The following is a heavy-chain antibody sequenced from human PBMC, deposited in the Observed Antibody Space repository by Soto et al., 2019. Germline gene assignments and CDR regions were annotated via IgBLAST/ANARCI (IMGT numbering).Heavy chain of an antibody. D-gene: IGHD3-10*01. V-gene: IGHV1-18*01. Sequence: ASVKVSCKASGYTFTSYAMHCVRQAPGQGLEWMGWISAYNGNTNYAQKLQGRVTMTTDTSTSTAYMELRSLRSDDTAVYYCARESWANPDYWGQGTLVTVPQ. J-gene: IGHJ4*02. CDR1: GYTFTSYA. CDR2: ISAYNGNT. CDR3: ARESWANPDY.